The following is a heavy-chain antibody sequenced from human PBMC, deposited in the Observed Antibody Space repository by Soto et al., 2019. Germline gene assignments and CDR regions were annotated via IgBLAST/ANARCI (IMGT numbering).Heavy chain of an antibody. Sequence: SVKVSCKASGGTFSSYAISWVRQAPGQGLEWMGGIIPIFGTANYAQKFQGRVTITADESTSTAYMELSSLRSEDTAVYYCARGAYYYDSSGYSYYWGQGTLVTVSS. CDR1: GGTFSSYA. J-gene: IGHJ4*02. CDR3: ARGAYYYDSSGYSYY. CDR2: IIPIFGTA. V-gene: IGHV1-69*13. D-gene: IGHD3-22*01.